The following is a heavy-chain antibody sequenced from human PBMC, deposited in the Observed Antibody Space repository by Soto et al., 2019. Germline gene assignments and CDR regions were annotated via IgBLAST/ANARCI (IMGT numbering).Heavy chain of an antibody. CDR3: ARVSATGTRWFDP. J-gene: IGHJ5*02. CDR2: ISYRGTP. V-gene: IGHV4-31*03. CDR1: GGSFSSGAYY. D-gene: IGHD6-13*01. Sequence: QVQLQESGPGLVKPSQNLSLTCTVFGGSFSSGAYYWSWVRRHPGMRLEWIGFISYRGTPYYNPSLKSRLTISVDASKNQFSLRLSSVTAADTAVYYCARVSATGTRWFDPWGQGTLVTVSS.